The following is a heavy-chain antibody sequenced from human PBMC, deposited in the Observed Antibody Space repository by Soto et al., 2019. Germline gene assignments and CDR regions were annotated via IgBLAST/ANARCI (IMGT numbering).Heavy chain of an antibody. Sequence: QVQLQESGPGLVKPSGTLSLSCAVSGGSISSSHWWTWVRQPPGKGLEWIGEIYHSGSTNYNPSLKSRVTISVDTSRNQFSLNLSSVTAADPAVYYWAGSGGGEDYWGQGILVTVSS. CDR2: IYHSGST. CDR1: GGSISSSHW. J-gene: IGHJ4*02. D-gene: IGHD3-16*01. CDR3: AGSGGGEDY. V-gene: IGHV4-4*02.